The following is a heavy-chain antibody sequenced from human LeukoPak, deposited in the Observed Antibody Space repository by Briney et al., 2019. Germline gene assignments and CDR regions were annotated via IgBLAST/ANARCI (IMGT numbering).Heavy chain of an antibody. CDR2: ISYDGSNK. CDR1: GFTFSSYA. V-gene: IGHV3-30*04. D-gene: IGHD3-10*01. Sequence: GRSLRLSCAASGFTFSSYAMHWVRQAPGKGLERVAVISYDGSNKYYADSVKGRFTISRDNSKNTLYLQMNSLRAGGTAVYYCARAGGGNWGQGTLVTVSS. CDR3: ARAGGGN. J-gene: IGHJ4*02.